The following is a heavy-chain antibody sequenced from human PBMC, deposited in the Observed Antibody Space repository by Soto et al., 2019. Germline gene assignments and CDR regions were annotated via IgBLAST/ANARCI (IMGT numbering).Heavy chain of an antibody. J-gene: IGHJ4*02. CDR3: ARPSGSYLYYFDY. V-gene: IGHV4-39*01. CDR1: GGSISSSSYY. D-gene: IGHD1-26*01. Sequence: QLQLQESGPGLVKPSETLSLTCTVSGGSISSSSYYWGWIRQPPGKGLEWIGSIYYSGGTYYNPSLKSRVTLSVDTSKLQCSLQLSAVTAADTAVYYCARPSGSYLYYFDYWGQGTLVTVSS. CDR2: IYYSGGT.